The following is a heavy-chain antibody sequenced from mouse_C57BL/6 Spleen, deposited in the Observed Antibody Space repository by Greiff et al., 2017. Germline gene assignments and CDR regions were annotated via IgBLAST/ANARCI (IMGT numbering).Heavy chain of an antibody. CDR1: GYNFTSYW. V-gene: IGHV1-55*01. CDR2: IYHGSGST. J-gene: IGHJ4*01. Sequence: VQLQQPGAELVKPGASVKMSCKASGYNFTSYWITWVKQRPGQGLEWIGDIYHGSGSTNYNEKFKSKATLTVDTSSSTAYMQLSCLTSEDSAVYDCARSNYDYASYYAMDYWGQGTSVTVSS. D-gene: IGHD2-4*01. CDR3: ARSNYDYASYYAMDY.